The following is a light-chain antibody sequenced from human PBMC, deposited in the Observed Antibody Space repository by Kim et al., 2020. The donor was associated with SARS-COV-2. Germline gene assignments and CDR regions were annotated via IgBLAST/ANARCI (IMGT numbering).Light chain of an antibody. CDR1: SLRSYY. J-gene: IGLJ3*02. V-gene: IGLV3-19*01. CDR3: NARDSSGNHLV. CDR2: GKN. Sequence: LGKTVRNTCQGDSLRSYYASWYQQKPGQAPVLVIYGKNNRPSGIQDRFSGSSSGNTASLTITGAQADDEADYYCNARDSSGNHLVFGGGTQLTVL.